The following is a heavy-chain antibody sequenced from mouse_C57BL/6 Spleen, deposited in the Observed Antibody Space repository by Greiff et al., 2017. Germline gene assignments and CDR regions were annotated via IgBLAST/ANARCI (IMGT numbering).Heavy chain of an antibody. J-gene: IGHJ4*01. Sequence: QVQLQQPGTELVKPGASVKLSCKASGYTFTSYWMHWVKQRPGQGLEWIGNINPRNGGTNYNEKFKSKATLTVDKTSSTAYMQLSSLTSEDSAVFYWAAWGWGGLDYWGQGTSVTVSS. CDR1: GYTFTSYW. CDR3: AAWGWGGLDY. CDR2: INPRNGGT. V-gene: IGHV1-53*01.